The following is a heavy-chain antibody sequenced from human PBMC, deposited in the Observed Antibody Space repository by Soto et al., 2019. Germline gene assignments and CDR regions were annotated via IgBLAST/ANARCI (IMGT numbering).Heavy chain of an antibody. D-gene: IGHD5-12*01. J-gene: IGHJ1*01. V-gene: IGHV1-69*12. CDR2: IIPIFGTA. Sequence: QVQLVQSGAEVKKPGSSVKVSCKASGGTFSSYAISWVRQAPGQGLEWMGGIIPIFGTANYAQKVQGRVTITADESTSTAYMELSSLRSEDTAVYYCARVRGRDGYHGTWGYFQHWGQGTLVTVSS. CDR1: GGTFSSYA. CDR3: ARVRGRDGYHGTWGYFQH.